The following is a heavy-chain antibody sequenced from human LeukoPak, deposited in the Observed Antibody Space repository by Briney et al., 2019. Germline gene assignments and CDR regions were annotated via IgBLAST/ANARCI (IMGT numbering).Heavy chain of an antibody. CDR2: IYYSGST. CDR1: GGSISIHY. CDR3: ARDIGAAADY. V-gene: IGHV4-59*11. J-gene: IGHJ4*02. D-gene: IGHD5-12*01. Sequence: KASATLSLTCTVSGGSISIHYWSWMREPPGRGLGWMGYIYYSGSTNYNPSLKSRVNIAVDTSKNQFSLKLSSVTAADTAVYYCARDIGAAADYWGQGTLVTVSS.